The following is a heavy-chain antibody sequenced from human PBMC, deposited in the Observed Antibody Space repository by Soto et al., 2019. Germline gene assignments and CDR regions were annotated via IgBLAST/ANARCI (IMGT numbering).Heavy chain of an antibody. CDR1: GGSISSYY. J-gene: IGHJ6*02. D-gene: IGHD1-1*01. V-gene: IGHV4-59*01. CDR3: ARDLQLERRGCYYYGMDV. CDR2: IYYSGST. Sequence: SETLSLTCTVSGGSISSYYWSWIRQPPGKGLEWIGYIYYSGSTNYNPSLKSRVAISVDTSKNQFSLKLSSVTAADTAVYYCARDLQLERRGCYYYGMDVWGQCTSVTVSS.